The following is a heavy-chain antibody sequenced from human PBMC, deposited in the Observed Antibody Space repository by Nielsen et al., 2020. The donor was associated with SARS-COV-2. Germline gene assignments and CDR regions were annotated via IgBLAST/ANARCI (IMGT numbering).Heavy chain of an antibody. CDR2: IYYSGST. V-gene: IGHV4-30-4*01. CDR1: GGSISSGDYY. CDR3: ARGKQWLVPYFDY. D-gene: IGHD6-19*01. J-gene: IGHJ4*02. Sequence: LRLSCTVSGGSISSGDYYWSWIRQPPGKGLEWIGYIYYSGSTYYNPSLKSRVTISVDTSKNQFSLKLSSVTAADTAVYYCARGKQWLVPYFDYWGQGTLVTVSS.